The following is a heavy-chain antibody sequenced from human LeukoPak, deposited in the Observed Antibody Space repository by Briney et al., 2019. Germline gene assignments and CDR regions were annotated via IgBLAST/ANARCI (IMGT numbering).Heavy chain of an antibody. CDR1: GFTFSSYS. CDR2: ISSSGSAT. J-gene: IGHJ4*02. CDR3: ARVRSDYHHDY. Sequence: GGSLRLSCAASGFTFSSYSMNWVRQAPGKGLEWISYISSSGSATNYADSVKGRFTSSRDNDKNSMYVQINSLRDEDTAVYYCARVRSDYHHDYWGQGTLVTVSS. V-gene: IGHV3-48*02. D-gene: IGHD3-10*01.